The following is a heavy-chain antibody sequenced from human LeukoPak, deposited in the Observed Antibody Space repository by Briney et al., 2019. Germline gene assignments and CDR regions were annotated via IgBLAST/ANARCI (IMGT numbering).Heavy chain of an antibody. Sequence: GGSLRLSCAASGFTFSSYGMHWVRQAPGKGLEWVAVIWYDGSNKYYADSVKGRFTISRDNAKNSLYLQMNSLRAEDTAIYYCASTKYYDFWSGYGLGDYWGQGTLVTVSS. CDR2: IWYDGSNK. D-gene: IGHD3-3*01. J-gene: IGHJ4*02. V-gene: IGHV3-33*03. CDR1: GFTFSSYG. CDR3: ASTKYYDFWSGYGLGDY.